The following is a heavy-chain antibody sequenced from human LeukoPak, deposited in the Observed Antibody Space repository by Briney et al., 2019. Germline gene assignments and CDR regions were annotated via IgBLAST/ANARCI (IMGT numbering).Heavy chain of an antibody. D-gene: IGHD3-9*01. CDR2: ISGSGGST. J-gene: IGHJ4*02. Sequence: GGSLRLSCAASGFTFSNYGISWVRQAPGKGLEWVSGISGSGGSTYYADSVKGRFTISRDNSKNTLYLQMNSLRAEDTAVYYCAKNIRYFDWLLSDYFDYWGQGTLVTVSS. CDR3: AKNIRYFDWLLSDYFDY. V-gene: IGHV3-23*01. CDR1: GFTFSNYG.